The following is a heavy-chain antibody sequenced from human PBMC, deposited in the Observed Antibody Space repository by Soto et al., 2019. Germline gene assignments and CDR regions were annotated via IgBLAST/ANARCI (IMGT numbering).Heavy chain of an antibody. V-gene: IGHV3-33*01. CDR1: GFTFSSYG. D-gene: IGHD3-22*01. Sequence: QVQLVESGGGVFQPGRSLRLSCAASGFTFSSYGMHWVRQAPGKGLEWVAVIWYDGSNKYYADSVKGRFTISRDNSKNTRYLQMNSLRAEDTAGYYCARDDYHDSSGYYSPFDYWGQGTLVTVSS. CDR3: ARDDYHDSSGYYSPFDY. CDR2: IWYDGSNK. J-gene: IGHJ4*02.